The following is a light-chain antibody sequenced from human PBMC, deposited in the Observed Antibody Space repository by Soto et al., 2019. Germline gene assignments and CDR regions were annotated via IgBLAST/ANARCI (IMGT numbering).Light chain of an antibody. Sequence: IQMTQSPSSVSASVGDRVTITCRASQGINGWLAWYQQKPGKAPKLLIYTASRLQSGVPSRFSGSGSGTDFTLTISSLQPEDSATYSCQHYDSFWSFGQGTKVEIK. V-gene: IGKV1-12*01. J-gene: IGKJ1*01. CDR3: QHYDSFWS. CDR1: QGINGW. CDR2: TAS.